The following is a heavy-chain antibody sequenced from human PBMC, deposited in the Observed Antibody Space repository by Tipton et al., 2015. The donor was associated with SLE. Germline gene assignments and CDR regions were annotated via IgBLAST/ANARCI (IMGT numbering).Heavy chain of an antibody. V-gene: IGHV6-1*01. CDR3: AREAPAYSSSFPYYYYMDV. Sequence: TLSLTCAISGDSVSSNSAAWNWIRQSPSRGLEWLGRTYYRSKWYNDYAVSVKSRITINPDTPKNQFSLQLNSVTPEDTAVYYCAREAPAYSSSFPYYYYMDVWGKGTTVTVSS. CDR1: GDSVSSNSAA. D-gene: IGHD6-13*01. J-gene: IGHJ6*03. CDR2: TYYRSKWYN.